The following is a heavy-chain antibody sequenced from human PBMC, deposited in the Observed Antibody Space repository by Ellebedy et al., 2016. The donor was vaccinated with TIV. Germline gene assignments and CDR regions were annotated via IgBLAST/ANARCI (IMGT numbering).Heavy chain of an antibody. CDR3: ARARYFDWIFYGMDV. V-gene: IGHV3-48*01. D-gene: IGHD3-9*01. CDR2: ISTSSSSTI. J-gene: IGHJ6*02. Sequence: PGGSLRLSCAASGFTFSSYSMNWVRQAPGKGLEWVSYISTSSSSTIYYAESVKGRVTISRDNAKNSMYLQMNSLRGEETAVYYCARARYFDWIFYGMDVWGQGTTVTVSS. CDR1: GFTFSSYS.